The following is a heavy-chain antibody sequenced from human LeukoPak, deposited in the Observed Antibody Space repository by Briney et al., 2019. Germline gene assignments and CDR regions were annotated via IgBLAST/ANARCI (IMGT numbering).Heavy chain of an antibody. CDR1: GYSFTSYW. D-gene: IGHD2-15*01. Sequence: GESLKISCKGSGYSFTSYWIGWVRQMPGRGLEWMGIIYPGDSDTRYSPSFQGQVTISADKPISTAYLQWSSLKASDTAMYYCARHIGDYYYYMDVWGKGTTVTISS. CDR2: IYPGDSDT. V-gene: IGHV5-51*01. CDR3: ARHIGDYYYYMDV. J-gene: IGHJ6*03.